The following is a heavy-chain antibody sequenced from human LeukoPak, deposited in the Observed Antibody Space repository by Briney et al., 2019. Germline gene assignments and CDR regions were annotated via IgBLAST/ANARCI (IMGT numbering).Heavy chain of an antibody. CDR3: ARADCSGGSCYSGDY. D-gene: IGHD2-15*01. Sequence: SVKVPCKASGGTFSSYAISWVRQAPGQGLEWMGRIIPILGIANYAQKFQGRVTITADKSTSTAYMELSSLRSEDTAVYYCARADCSGGSCYSGDYWGQGTLVTVSS. J-gene: IGHJ4*02. CDR2: IIPILGIA. CDR1: GGTFSSYA. V-gene: IGHV1-69*04.